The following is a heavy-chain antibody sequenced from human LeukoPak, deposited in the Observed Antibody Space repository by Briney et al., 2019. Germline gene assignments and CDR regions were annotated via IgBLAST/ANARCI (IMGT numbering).Heavy chain of an antibody. V-gene: IGHV1-24*01. CDR3: ATVSVRLTAILRYFDY. CDR2: FDPEDGET. D-gene: IGHD2-21*02. J-gene: IGHJ4*02. CDR1: GYTFTSYY. Sequence: ASVKVSCKASGYTFTSYYMHWVRQAPGKGLEWMGGFDPEDGETMYAQKLQGRVTMTEDTSTDTAYMELSSLRSEDTAVYYCATVSVRLTAILRYFDYWGQGTLVTVSS.